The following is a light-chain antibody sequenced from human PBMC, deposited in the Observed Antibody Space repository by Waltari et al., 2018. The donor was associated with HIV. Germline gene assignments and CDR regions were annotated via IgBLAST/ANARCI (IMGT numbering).Light chain of an antibody. CDR1: LSVVYFDGNTC. CDR2: KVS. CDR3: MQGAHWPYT. J-gene: IGKJ2*01. Sequence: DVLLTQSPLSLSVSLGQSASLSCESTLSVVYFDGNTCLSWFHLRPGQSPRRLSYKVSDRESGASARFSGSGSDTKFTLRINRVEAGDVGLYYCMQGAHWPYTFGQGTKLEI. V-gene: IGKV2-30*01.